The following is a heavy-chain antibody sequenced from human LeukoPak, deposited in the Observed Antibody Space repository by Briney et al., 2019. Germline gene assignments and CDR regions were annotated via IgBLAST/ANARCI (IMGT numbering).Heavy chain of an antibody. Sequence: ASVKVSCKASGYTFTGYYMHWVRQAPGKGLEWMGGFDPEDGEIIYAQNFQGRVTMTEDTSTDTAYMEVSSLRSDDTAVYYCARAWGGVGATAFDIWGQGTMVTVSS. D-gene: IGHD1-26*01. J-gene: IGHJ3*02. CDR3: ARAWGGVGATAFDI. CDR2: FDPEDGEI. CDR1: GYTFTGYY. V-gene: IGHV1-24*01.